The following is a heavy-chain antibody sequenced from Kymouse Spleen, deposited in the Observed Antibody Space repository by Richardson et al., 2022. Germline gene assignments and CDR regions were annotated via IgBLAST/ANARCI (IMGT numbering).Heavy chain of an antibody. CDR3: TRLEYSSSSGNWFDP. CDR1: GFTFSGSA. CDR2: IRSKANSYAT. J-gene: IGHJ5*02. V-gene: IGHV3-73*02. D-gene: IGHD6-6*01. Sequence: EVQLVESGGGLVQPGGSLKLSCAASGFTFSGSAMHWVRQASGKGLEWVGRIRSKANSYATAYAASVKGRFTISRDDSKNTAYLQMNSLKTEDTAVYYCTRLEYSSSSGNWFDPWGQGTLVTVSS.